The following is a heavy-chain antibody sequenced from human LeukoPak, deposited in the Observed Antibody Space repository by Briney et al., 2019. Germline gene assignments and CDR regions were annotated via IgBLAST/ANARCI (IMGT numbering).Heavy chain of an antibody. J-gene: IGHJ6*02. CDR3: ARNIRYGDYGGYYGMDV. D-gene: IGHD4-17*01. V-gene: IGHV3-13*01. CDR2: IGTAGDT. Sequence: PGGSLRLSCAASGFTFSSYDMHWVRQAAGKGLEWVSAIGTAGDTYYPVSVKGRFTISRENAKNSLYLQMNSLRAGDTAMYYCARNIRYGDYGGYYGMDVWGQGTTVTVSS. CDR1: GFTFSSYD.